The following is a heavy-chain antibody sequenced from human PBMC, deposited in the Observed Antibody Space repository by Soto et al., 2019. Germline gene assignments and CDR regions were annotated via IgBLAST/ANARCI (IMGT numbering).Heavy chain of an antibody. CDR2: ITPFNGNT. J-gene: IGHJ1*01. D-gene: IGHD2-2*01. Sequence: QLQLVQSGAEVKKTGSSVKVSCKASGYTFTYRYLHWVRQAPGQALEWMGWITPFNGNTNYAQKFQDRVTITRDRSMSTAYMELSSLRSEDTAMYYCASHQLLEAEYFQHWGQGTLVTVSS. V-gene: IGHV1-45*02. CDR3: ASHQLLEAEYFQH. CDR1: GYTFTYRY.